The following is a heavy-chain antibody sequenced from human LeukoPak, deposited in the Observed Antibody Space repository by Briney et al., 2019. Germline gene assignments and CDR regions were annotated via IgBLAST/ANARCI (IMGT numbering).Heavy chain of an antibody. CDR3: ASEFCSGGGCPLNWFDP. J-gene: IGHJ5*02. V-gene: IGHV3-23*01. D-gene: IGHD2-15*01. CDR1: RFTFSSYA. CDR2: ISDSGGRT. Sequence: GGSLRLSCVASRFTFSSYAMSWVRQAPGKGLEWVSTISDSGGRTYYADSVKGRFTISRDNSKNTLYLQMNSLRAEDTAVYYCASEFCSGGGCPLNWFDPWGQGALVTVSS.